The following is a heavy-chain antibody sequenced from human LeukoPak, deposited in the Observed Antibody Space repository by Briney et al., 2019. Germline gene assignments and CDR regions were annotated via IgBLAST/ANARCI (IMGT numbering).Heavy chain of an antibody. Sequence: KPSQTLSLTCAVSGGSISSGGYPWNWIRQPPGKGLEWIGYIYHSDSGTAYYNPSLKSRVIISLDRSKNQFSLDLTSVTAADAAVYYCARDQVPRLAAASVWHFDLWGRGTLVTVSS. D-gene: IGHD6-13*01. CDR3: ARDQVPRLAAASVWHFDL. V-gene: IGHV4-30-2*01. CDR2: IYHSDSGTA. J-gene: IGHJ2*01. CDR1: GGSISSGGYP.